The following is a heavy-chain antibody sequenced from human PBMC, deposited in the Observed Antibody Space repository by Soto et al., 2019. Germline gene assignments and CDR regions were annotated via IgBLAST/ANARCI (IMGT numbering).Heavy chain of an antibody. CDR3: AKVGGFDP. J-gene: IGHJ5*02. Sequence: PGGSLRLSCAAAGLPFSRYAMSWVRQIPGKGLECVSAIGGDGESTHYADSVKGRFTISRDNSKNTLYLQLNSLRVEDTAVYYCAKVGGFDPWGQGTLVTVSS. CDR1: GLPFSRYA. V-gene: IGHV3-23*01. CDR2: IGGDGEST. D-gene: IGHD4-17*01.